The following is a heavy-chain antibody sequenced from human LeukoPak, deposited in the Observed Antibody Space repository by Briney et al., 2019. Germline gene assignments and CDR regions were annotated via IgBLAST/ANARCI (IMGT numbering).Heavy chain of an antibody. V-gene: IGHV4-39*01. D-gene: IGHD3-16*02. CDR1: GGSISINSYY. CDR3: ARVKRKLGGTAYVWGTYRVFDC. CDR2: VFYSGGA. Sequence: PSETLSLTCTVSGGSISINSYYWAWIRQPPGKGLEWIGSVFYSGGAYYNPSLKSRVTISVDTSKNQFSLKLSSVTAADTAVYYCARVKRKLGGTAYVWGTYRVFDCWGQGTLVTVSS. J-gene: IGHJ4*02.